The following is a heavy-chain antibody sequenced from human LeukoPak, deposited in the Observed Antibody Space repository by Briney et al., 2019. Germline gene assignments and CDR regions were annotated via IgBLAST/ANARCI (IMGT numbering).Heavy chain of an antibody. Sequence: SGKASCKASQRTFRRYAISSVRQAPGQRLEWMGGIIPISGVAKYAQKLQGRVTVTADESTSTAYMELSSLRSEDTAVYYCARDNAIPAYFGMDVWGQGTTVTVSS. V-gene: IGHV1-69*13. D-gene: IGHD2-2*01. CDR1: QRTFRRYA. J-gene: IGHJ6*02. CDR3: ARDNAIPAYFGMDV. CDR2: IIPISGVA.